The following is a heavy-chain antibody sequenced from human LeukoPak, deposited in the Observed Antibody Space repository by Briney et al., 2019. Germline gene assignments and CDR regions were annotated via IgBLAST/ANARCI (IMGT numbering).Heavy chain of an antibody. CDR3: ARGRRGYYPFYPHSYFDY. D-gene: IGHD3-22*01. Sequence: SKTLSLTCAVYGGSFSGYYWSWIRQPPGKGLEWIGEINHSGSTNYNPSLKSRVTISVDTSKNQFSLKLSSVTAADTAVYYCARGRRGYYPFYPHSYFDYWGQGTLVTVSS. CDR1: GGSFSGYY. CDR2: INHSGST. J-gene: IGHJ4*02. V-gene: IGHV4-34*01.